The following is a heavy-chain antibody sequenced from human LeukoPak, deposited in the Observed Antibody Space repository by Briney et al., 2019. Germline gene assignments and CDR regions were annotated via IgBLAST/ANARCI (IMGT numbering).Heavy chain of an antibody. D-gene: IGHD3-10*01. Sequence: GGSLRLSCAASGFTFSSYSMNWVRQAPGKGLEWVSSISSSSSYIYYADSVKGRFTISRDNAENSLYLQMNSLRAEDTAVYYCARVLLWFGEPYFDYWGQGTLVTVSS. J-gene: IGHJ4*02. CDR2: ISSSSSYI. CDR1: GFTFSSYS. CDR3: ARVLLWFGEPYFDY. V-gene: IGHV3-21*01.